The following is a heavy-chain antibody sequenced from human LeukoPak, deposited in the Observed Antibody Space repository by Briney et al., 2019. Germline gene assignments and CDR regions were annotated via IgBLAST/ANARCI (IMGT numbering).Heavy chain of an antibody. J-gene: IGHJ5*02. Sequence: SETLSLTCAVYGESFTTFYWGWIRQTPGKGLEWIGEINHTGSTNYNPSLKSRVTISVDTSKNQFSLKLSSVTAADTAVYYCARRGAGRNWFDPWGQGTLVTVSS. V-gene: IGHV4-34*01. CDR1: GESFTTFY. CDR3: ARRGAGRNWFDP. CDR2: INHTGST. D-gene: IGHD6-19*01.